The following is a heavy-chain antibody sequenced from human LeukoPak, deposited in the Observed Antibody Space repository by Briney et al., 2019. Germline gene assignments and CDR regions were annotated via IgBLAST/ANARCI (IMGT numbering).Heavy chain of an antibody. CDR1: GYTFTSYG. CDR2: ISAYNGNT. J-gene: IGHJ6*02. Sequence: ASVKVSCKASGYTFTSYGISWVRQAPGQGLEWMGWISAYNGNTNYAQKLQGRVTMTTDTSTNTAYMELRSLRSDDTAVYYCARDPMVRGVIIMDVWGQGTTVTVSS. V-gene: IGHV1-18*01. D-gene: IGHD3-10*01. CDR3: ARDPMVRGVIIMDV.